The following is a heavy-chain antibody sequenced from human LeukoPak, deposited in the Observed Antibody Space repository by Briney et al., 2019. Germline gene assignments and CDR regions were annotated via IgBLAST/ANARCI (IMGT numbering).Heavy chain of an antibody. CDR2: IYYSGST. D-gene: IGHD2-15*01. CDR3: ARTPSYCSGGSCYSPRGDYYYYMDV. J-gene: IGHJ6*03. CDR1: GGSISSYY. Sequence: SETLSLTCTVSGGSISSYYWSWIRQPPGKGLEWVGYIYYSGSTNYNPSLKSRVTISVDTSKNQFSLKLSSVTAADTAVYYCARTPSYCSGGSCYSPRGDYYYYMDVWGKGTTVTVSS. V-gene: IGHV4-59*01.